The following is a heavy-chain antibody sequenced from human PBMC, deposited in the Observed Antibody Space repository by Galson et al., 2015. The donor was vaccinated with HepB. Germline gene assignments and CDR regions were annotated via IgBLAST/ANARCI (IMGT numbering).Heavy chain of an antibody. CDR3: ARIGIMITFGADYGMDV. D-gene: IGHD3-16*01. J-gene: IGHJ6*02. Sequence: QSGAEVKKPGESLKISCKGSGYSFTSYWIGWVRQMPGKGLEWMGIIYPGDSDTRYSPSFQGQVTISADKSISTAYLQWSSLKASDTAMYYCARIGIMITFGADYGMDVWGQGTTVTVSS. CDR1: GYSFTSYW. CDR2: IYPGDSDT. V-gene: IGHV5-51*01.